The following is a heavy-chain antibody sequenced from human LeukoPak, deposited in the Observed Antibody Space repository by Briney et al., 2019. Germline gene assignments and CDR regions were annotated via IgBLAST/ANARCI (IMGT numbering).Heavy chain of an antibody. D-gene: IGHD6-6*01. CDR2: IQEDGSAK. V-gene: IGHV3-7*01. Sequence: GGSLRLSCAASGFTFSAHWMSWVRQAPGKGLKWVANIQEDGSAKNYVASVEGRFTISRDNAKNSLYLQMNSLRAEDTAMYYCARATYGEQLLFESWGQGTLVTVSS. CDR1: GFTFSAHW. CDR3: ARATYGEQLLFES. J-gene: IGHJ4*02.